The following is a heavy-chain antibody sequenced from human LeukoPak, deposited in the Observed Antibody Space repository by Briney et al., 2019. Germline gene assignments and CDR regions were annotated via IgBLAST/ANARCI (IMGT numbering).Heavy chain of an antibody. CDR3: ARGKYYYDSTGYYPGGDY. Sequence: GGSLRLSCAASGFTFSSYGMHWVRQAPGKGLEWVAFIRYDGSNKYYADSVKGRFTISRDNSKNTLYLQMNSLRAEDTAVYYCARGKYYYDSTGYYPGGDYWGQGTQVTVSS. D-gene: IGHD3-22*01. J-gene: IGHJ4*02. V-gene: IGHV3-30*02. CDR2: IRYDGSNK. CDR1: GFTFSSYG.